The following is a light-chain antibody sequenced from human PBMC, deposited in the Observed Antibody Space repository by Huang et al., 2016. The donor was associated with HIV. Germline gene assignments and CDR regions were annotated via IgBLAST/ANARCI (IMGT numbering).Light chain of an antibody. CDR1: QSLNTF. Sequence: IVLTQSPATLSLSPGERATLSCRASQSLNTFLAWYQQKPGQAPRLLIYNATDRATCVPSRFSGGGSGTDFTLTITDLKAEDFAIYYCQQRSSSLTFGGGTKVEIK. J-gene: IGKJ4*01. CDR3: QQRSSSLT. CDR2: NAT. V-gene: IGKV3-11*01.